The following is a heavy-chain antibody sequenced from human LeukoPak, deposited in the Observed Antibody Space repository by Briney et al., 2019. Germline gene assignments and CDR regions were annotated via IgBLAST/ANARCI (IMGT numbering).Heavy chain of an antibody. V-gene: IGHV4-59*08. CDR1: GASVTSYY. Sequence: SETLSLTCTVSGASVTSYYWSWIRQPPGKGLEWIGYISYGGSTTYNPSLNSRVTISMDTSKNQVSLKLGSVTAADTAVYYCARHGREYASTWQPDYWGQGTLVTVSS. CDR2: ISYGGST. J-gene: IGHJ4*02. D-gene: IGHD6-13*01. CDR3: ARHGREYASTWQPDY.